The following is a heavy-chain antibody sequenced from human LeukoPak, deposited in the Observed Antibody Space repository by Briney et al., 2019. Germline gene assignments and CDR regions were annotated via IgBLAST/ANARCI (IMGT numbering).Heavy chain of an antibody. V-gene: IGHV1-2*06. Sequence: ASVKVSCKASGYTFTGSYMHWVRQAPGQGLEWMGRINPSSGGTNYAQKFQGRVTMTRDTSISTAYMELSRLRSDDTAVYYCARVVSSSSSKGLLGYWGQGTLVTVSS. CDR2: INPSSGGT. CDR3: ARVVSSSSSKGLLGY. CDR1: GYTFTGSY. D-gene: IGHD6-6*01. J-gene: IGHJ4*02.